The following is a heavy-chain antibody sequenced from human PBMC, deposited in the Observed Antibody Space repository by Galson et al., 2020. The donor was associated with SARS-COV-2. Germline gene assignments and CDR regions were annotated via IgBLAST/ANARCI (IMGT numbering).Heavy chain of an antibody. CDR2: FDPEDGET. V-gene: IGHV1-24*01. J-gene: IGHJ6*02. Sequence: ASVTVSCKVSGYTLTALSMHWVRPAPAKGLEWMGGFDPEDGETIYAQKFQGRVTMTEDTSTDTAYMELSSLRSEDTAVYYCATARVNSGSYEDYYYYYGMDVWGQGTTVTVSS. CDR3: ATARVNSGSYEDYYYYYGMDV. D-gene: IGHD1-26*01. CDR1: GYTLTALS.